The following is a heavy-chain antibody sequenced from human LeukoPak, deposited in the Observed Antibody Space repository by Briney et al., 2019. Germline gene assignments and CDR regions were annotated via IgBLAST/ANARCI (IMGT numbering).Heavy chain of an antibody. Sequence: GGSLRLSCAASGFTFISNTMNWVRQAPGKGLDWFPSISSSSSYIYYADSVKGRFTISRDNAKNSLYLQMNSLRAEDTAVYYCARDKYGDYVIDYWGQGTLVTVSS. D-gene: IGHD4-17*01. J-gene: IGHJ4*02. V-gene: IGHV3-21*01. CDR1: GFTFISNT. CDR2: ISSSSSYI. CDR3: ARDKYGDYVIDY.